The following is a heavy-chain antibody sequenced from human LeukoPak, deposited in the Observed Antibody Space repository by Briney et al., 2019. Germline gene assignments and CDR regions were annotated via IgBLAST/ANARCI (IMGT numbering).Heavy chain of an antibody. D-gene: IGHD2-2*01. CDR2: ISSSGSTI. CDR3: ARSVPAGNRR. Sequence: GGSLRLSCAASGFTFSDYYMSWIRQAPGKGLDWVSYISSSGSTIDYADSVQGRFTISSDNAKNSLYLQMKSLRAEDTAVYYCARSVPAGNRRWGQGTLVTVSS. J-gene: IGHJ4*02. CDR1: GFTFSDYY. V-gene: IGHV3-11*01.